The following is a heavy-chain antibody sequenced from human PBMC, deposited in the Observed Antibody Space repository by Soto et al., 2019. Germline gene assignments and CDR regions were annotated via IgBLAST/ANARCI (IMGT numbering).Heavy chain of an antibody. D-gene: IGHD6-13*01. J-gene: IGHJ4*02. V-gene: IGHV3-48*01. Sequence: GGSLRLSCAASGFTFSTYSMNWVRQAPGKGLEWVSYISSSSSTIFYTDSVKGRFTVSRDNAKNSLYLQMNSLRAEDTAVYYCARGPFYGSSWGQGTLVTVSS. CDR1: GFTFSTYS. CDR2: ISSSSSTI. CDR3: ARGPFYGSS.